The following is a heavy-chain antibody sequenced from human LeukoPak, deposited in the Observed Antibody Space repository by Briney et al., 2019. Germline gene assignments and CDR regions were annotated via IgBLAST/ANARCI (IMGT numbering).Heavy chain of an antibody. D-gene: IGHD3-16*02. CDR1: GGSISSGSYY. J-gene: IGHJ4*02. CDR2: IYTSGST. CDR3: ASSTNVWGSYRPDYYFDC. Sequence: PSQTLSLTCTVSGGSISSGSYYWSWIRQPAGKGLEWIGRIYTSGSTNYNPSLKSRVTISVDTSKNQFSLKLSSVTAADTAVYYCASSTNVWGSYRPDYYFDCWGQGTLVTVSS. V-gene: IGHV4-61*02.